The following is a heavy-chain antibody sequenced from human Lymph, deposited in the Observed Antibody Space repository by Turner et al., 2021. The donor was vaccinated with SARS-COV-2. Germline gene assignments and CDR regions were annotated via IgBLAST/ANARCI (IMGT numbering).Heavy chain of an antibody. CDR2: IYSRGST. Sequence: QVQLPESAPRLVNPLANLSRPCTVSGGSMNSNYWSWIRQPPGKRLEWIGYIYSRGSTNYNPSLESRVTISVDTSRNQFSLNLTSVTAADTAIYYCARETVNNWVDPWGQGTLVTVSS. D-gene: IGHD2-21*02. CDR1: GGSMNSNY. J-gene: IGHJ5*02. CDR3: ARETVNNWVDP. V-gene: IGHV4-59*01.